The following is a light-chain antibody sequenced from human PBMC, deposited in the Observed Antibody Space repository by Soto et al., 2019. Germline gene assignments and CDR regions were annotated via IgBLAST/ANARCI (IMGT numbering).Light chain of an antibody. CDR1: QNIITW. CDR3: QQYNSYVAT. CDR2: DVS. Sequence: IQMTQSPSSLSASVGDRVTITCRASQNIITWLAWYQQKPGQPPKLLIYDVSNLASGVPSRFSGSGSDTEFTLTISSLQPGDFATYYCQQYNSYVATFGQGTKVEIK. J-gene: IGKJ1*01. V-gene: IGKV1-5*01.